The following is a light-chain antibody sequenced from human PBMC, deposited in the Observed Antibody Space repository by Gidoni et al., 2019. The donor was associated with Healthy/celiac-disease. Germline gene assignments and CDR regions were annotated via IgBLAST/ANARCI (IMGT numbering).Light chain of an antibody. J-gene: IGLJ2*01. CDR3: QSYDSSLSGFHVV. Sequence: QSVLTQPPSVSGAPGQRVTISGTGRSSNIGAGYDVHWYPHLPGTAPQLLIYGNTNRHSGVPERVSGSKSGTSASLAITGLQAEDEADYYCQSYDSSLSGFHVVFGGGTKLTVL. CDR2: GNT. V-gene: IGLV1-40*01. CDR1: SSNIGAGYD.